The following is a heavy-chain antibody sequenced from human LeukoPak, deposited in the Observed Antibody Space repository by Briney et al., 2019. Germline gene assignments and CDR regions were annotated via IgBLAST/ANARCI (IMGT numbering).Heavy chain of an antibody. CDR1: GFTFSSYG. CDR3: AREITTDYGGNSAYRPLDY. J-gene: IGHJ4*02. CDR2: ISGSGGST. D-gene: IGHD4-23*01. Sequence: PGGSLRLSCAASGFTFSSYGMSWVRQAPGKGLEWVSAISGSGGSTYYADSVKGRFTISRDNSKNTLYLQMNSLRAEDTAVYYCAREITTDYGGNSAYRPLDYWGQGTLVTVSS. V-gene: IGHV3-23*01.